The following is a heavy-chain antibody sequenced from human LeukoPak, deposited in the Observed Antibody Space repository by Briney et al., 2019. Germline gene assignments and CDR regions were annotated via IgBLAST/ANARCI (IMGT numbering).Heavy chain of an antibody. CDR3: ATATDIVVVPAALSPVEY. J-gene: IGHJ4*02. CDR1: GFTFSSYG. D-gene: IGHD2-2*01. V-gene: IGHV3-33*01. CDR2: IWYDGSNK. Sequence: GGSLRLSCAASGFTFSSYGMHWVRQAPGKGLEWVAVIWYDGSNKYYADSVKGRFTISRDNSKNTLYLQMNSLRAEDTAVYYCATATDIVVVPAALSPVEYWGQGTLVTVSS.